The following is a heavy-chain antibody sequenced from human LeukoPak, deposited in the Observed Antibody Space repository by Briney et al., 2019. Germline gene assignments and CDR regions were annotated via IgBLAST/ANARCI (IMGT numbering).Heavy chain of an antibody. J-gene: IGHJ6*03. CDR2: IYTSGST. Sequence: PSETLSLTCTVSGGSISSYYWSWIRQPAGKGLEWIGRIYTSGSTNYNPSLKSRVTISVDTSKNQFSLRLTSVTAADTAVYYCARGGSYYDFWSGYYDYYYYMDVWGKGTTVTVSS. V-gene: IGHV4-4*07. CDR1: GGSISSYY. CDR3: ARGGSYYDFWSGYYDYYYYMDV. D-gene: IGHD3-3*01.